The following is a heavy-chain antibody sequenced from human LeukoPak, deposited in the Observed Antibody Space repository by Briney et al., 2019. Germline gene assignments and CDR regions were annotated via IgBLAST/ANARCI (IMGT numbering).Heavy chain of an antibody. V-gene: IGHV1-18*01. CDR2: ISAYNGNT. Sequence: ASVKVSCKASGCTFTSYGISWVRQAPGQGLEWMGWISAYNGNTNYAQKLQGRVTMTTDTSTSTAYMELRSLRSDDTAVYYCARAGGVYYYDSSGYYTFDYWGQGTLVTVSS. CDR1: GCTFTSYG. CDR3: ARAGGVYYYDSSGYYTFDY. D-gene: IGHD3-22*01. J-gene: IGHJ4*02.